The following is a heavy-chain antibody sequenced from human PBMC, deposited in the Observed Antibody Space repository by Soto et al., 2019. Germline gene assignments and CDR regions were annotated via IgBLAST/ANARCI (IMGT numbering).Heavy chain of an antibody. J-gene: IGHJ4*02. CDR2: IIPIFGTA. Sequence: SVKVSCKASGGTFSSYAISWVRQAPGQGLEWMGGIIPIFGTANYAQKFQGRVAITADESTSTAYMELSSLRSEDTAVYYCARGSGYCSSTSCYTDFDYWGQGTLVTVSS. V-gene: IGHV1-69*13. CDR1: GGTFSSYA. D-gene: IGHD2-2*02. CDR3: ARGSGYCSSTSCYTDFDY.